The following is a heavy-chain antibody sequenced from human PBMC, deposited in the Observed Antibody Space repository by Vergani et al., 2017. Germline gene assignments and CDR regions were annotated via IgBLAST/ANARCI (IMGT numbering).Heavy chain of an antibody. D-gene: IGHD2-15*01. CDR2: IHHSGDT. CDR3: ARRSGGYYSGGKVHPLRTAFDV. CDR1: DSSIMTNPY. Sequence: QVQLQESGPGLVKPSETLTLTCDVSDSSIMTNPYWGWFRQSPGKGLEWIGCIHHSGDTHYNSSLKSRVSISIVSSSKFSLSLTSVTAADTAIYFCARRSGGYYSGGKVHPLRTAFDVWVHGTVVTVSS. V-gene: IGHV4-38-2*01. J-gene: IGHJ3*01.